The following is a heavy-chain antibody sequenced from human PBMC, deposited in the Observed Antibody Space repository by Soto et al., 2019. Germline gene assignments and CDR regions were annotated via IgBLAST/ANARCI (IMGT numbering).Heavy chain of an antibody. D-gene: IGHD1-1*01. J-gene: IGHJ6*02. CDR1: GLTFSDYG. CDR3: AKERGRNRNFAMDV. V-gene: IGHV3-30*18. Sequence: GGSLRLSCVVYGLTFSDYGFHWVRQAPGKGLDWVAAISYDGSFVYYADSVRGRLTISRDNSRNTLDLQMNTLRHEDTAVYYCAKERGRNRNFAMDVWGQGTSVTVS. CDR2: ISYDGSFV.